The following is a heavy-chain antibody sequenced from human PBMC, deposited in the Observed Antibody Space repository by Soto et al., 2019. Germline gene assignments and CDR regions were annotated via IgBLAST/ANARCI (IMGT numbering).Heavy chain of an antibody. CDR2: INPNSGDT. CDR1: GYPFTGPY. J-gene: IGHJ6*02. D-gene: IGHD3-9*01. CDR3: ARDARGTRGFDEMDI. Sequence: ASVKVSCKASGYPFTGPYIYWVRQAPGQGLEWMGWINPNSGDTEYAQNFQGRVTMTRDTSFNLVYMEMSGLMSDDTAVYYCARDARGTRGFDEMDIWGQGATVTVSS. V-gene: IGHV1-2*02.